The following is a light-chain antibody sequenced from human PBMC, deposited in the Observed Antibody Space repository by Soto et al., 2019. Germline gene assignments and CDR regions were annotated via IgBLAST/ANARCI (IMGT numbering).Light chain of an antibody. CDR1: SSDVGGYNY. J-gene: IGLJ1*01. Sequence: QSVLTQPASVSGSPGQSITISCTGTSSDVGGYNYVSWYQQHPGKAPKLMIYDVINRPSGISNRFSGSKSGNTASLTISGLQAEDEADYYCNSYTSSSPYVFGTGTKVTVL. CDR2: DVI. V-gene: IGLV2-14*01. CDR3: NSYTSSSPYV.